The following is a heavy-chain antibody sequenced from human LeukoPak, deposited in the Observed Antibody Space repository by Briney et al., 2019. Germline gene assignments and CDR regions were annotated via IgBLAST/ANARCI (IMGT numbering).Heavy chain of an antibody. CDR2: IYHSGST. J-gene: IGHJ6*03. CDR1: GYSISSGYY. CDR3: ARTRFYYGSGSPYYYYYYMDV. Sequence: SETLSLTCTVSGYSISSGYYWGWIRQPPGKGLEWIGSIYHSGSTYYSPSLKSRVTISVDTSKNQFSLKLSSVTAADTAVYYCARTRFYYGSGSPYYYYYYMDVWGKGTTVTISS. D-gene: IGHD3-10*01. V-gene: IGHV4-38-2*02.